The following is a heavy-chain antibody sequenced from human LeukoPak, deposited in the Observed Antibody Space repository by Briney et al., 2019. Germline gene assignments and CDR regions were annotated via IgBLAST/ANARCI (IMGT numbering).Heavy chain of an antibody. D-gene: IGHD5-24*01. CDR1: NDSFSNYY. CDR3: ARASMRRRDGYNRHYEIDY. V-gene: IGHV4-59*01. CDR2: VYYTDKT. J-gene: IGHJ4*02. Sequence: SETLSLTCTVSNDSFSNYYWTWIRQSPGKALEWIGYVYYTDKTHYNPSLKSRVFISADTSQNQFSLRLSSVTAADTAVYYCARASMRRRDGYNRHYEIDYWGQGTLVTVSS.